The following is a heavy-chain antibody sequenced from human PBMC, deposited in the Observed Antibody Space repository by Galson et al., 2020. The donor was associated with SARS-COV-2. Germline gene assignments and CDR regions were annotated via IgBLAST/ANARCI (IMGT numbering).Heavy chain of an antibody. CDR2: IYYSGST. Sequence: SETLSLTCTVSGGSISSGGYYWSWIRQHPGKGLEWIGYIYYSGSTYYNPSLKSRVTISVDTSKNQFSLKLSSVTAADTAVYYCARDIRLLWFGERIENWFDPWGQGTLVTVSS. D-gene: IGHD3-10*01. J-gene: IGHJ5*02. CDR1: GGSISSGGYY. CDR3: ARDIRLLWFGERIENWFDP. V-gene: IGHV4-31*03.